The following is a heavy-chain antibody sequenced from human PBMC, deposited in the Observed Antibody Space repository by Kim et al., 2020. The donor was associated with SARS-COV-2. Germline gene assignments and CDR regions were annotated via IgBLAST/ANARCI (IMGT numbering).Heavy chain of an antibody. CDR2: IGSSSDFI. CDR1: GFTFSPYN. J-gene: IGHJ4*02. Sequence: GGSLRLSCSASGFTFSPYNLNWVRQAPGKGLEWVTSIGSSSDFIYYADSVKCRFTISRDNGKNSLFLQMNSLRAEDTATYYCTRGLGGGGGYFDFWCQGT. V-gene: IGHV3-21*06. CDR3: TRGLGGGGGYFDF. D-gene: IGHD2-15*01.